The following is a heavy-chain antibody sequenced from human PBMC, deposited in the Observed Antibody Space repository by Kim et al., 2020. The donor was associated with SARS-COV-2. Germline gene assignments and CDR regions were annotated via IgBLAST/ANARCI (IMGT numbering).Heavy chain of an antibody. V-gene: IGHV3-33*01. D-gene: IGHD6-13*01. Sequence: GGSLRLSCAASGFIFSSYGMHWVRQAPGKGLEWVAVIWSDASNKYYADSVKGRFTISRDNSKNTLYLQMNSLRAEDTAVYYCARVEGAAAGIFYYHYGMDVWGQGTTVTVSS. CDR2: IWSDASNK. J-gene: IGHJ6*02. CDR3: ARVEGAAAGIFYYHYGMDV. CDR1: GFIFSSYG.